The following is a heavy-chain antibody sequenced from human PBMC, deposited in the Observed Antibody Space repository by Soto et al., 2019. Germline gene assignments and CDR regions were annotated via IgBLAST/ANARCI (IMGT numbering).Heavy chain of an antibody. CDR2: IYDGGTT. V-gene: IGHV4-30-4*01. Sequence: QVQLQESGPRLVSPSQTLSLTCTVSGGSISSAAYCWSWIRQSPDKGLEWIGHIYDGGTTYSSPSLKGRFTTPADTSETQFSLKLSSVSAADPAVYYCARGPSGDKIDYWGQGIQVTVSS. CDR1: GGSISSAAYC. D-gene: IGHD7-27*01. CDR3: ARGPSGDKIDY. J-gene: IGHJ4*02.